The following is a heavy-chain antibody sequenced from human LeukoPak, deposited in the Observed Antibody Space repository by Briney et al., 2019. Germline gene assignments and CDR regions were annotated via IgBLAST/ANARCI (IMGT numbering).Heavy chain of an antibody. Sequence: PSETLSLTCTVSGGSISSYYWTWIRQPAGKGLEWIGRIYTGGSTNYNPSLKSRVTMSLDTSKNQFSLKLRSVTAADTAVYYCARSGPDYGWGIITPLNWFAPGGQGTLFTVSS. D-gene: IGHD3-10*01. CDR1: GGSISSYY. V-gene: IGHV4-4*07. CDR2: IYTGGST. J-gene: IGHJ5*02. CDR3: ARSGPDYGWGIITPLNWFAP.